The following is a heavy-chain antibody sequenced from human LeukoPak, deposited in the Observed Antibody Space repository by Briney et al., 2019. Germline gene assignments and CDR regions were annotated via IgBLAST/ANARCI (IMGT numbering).Heavy chain of an antibody. V-gene: IGHV3-30*04. J-gene: IGHJ4*02. CDR1: GFTFSSYA. D-gene: IGHD2-15*01. CDR2: ISYDGSNK. CDR3: ARDGYCSGGSCGYFDY. Sequence: GGSLRLSCAASGFTFSSYAMGWVRQAPGKGLEWVAVISYDGSNKYYADSVKGRFTISRDNSKNTLYLQMNSLRAEDTAVYYCARDGYCSGGSCGYFDYWGQGTLVTVSS.